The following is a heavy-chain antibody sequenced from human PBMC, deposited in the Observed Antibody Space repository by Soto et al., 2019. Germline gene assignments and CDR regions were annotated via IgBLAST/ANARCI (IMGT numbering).Heavy chain of an antibody. CDR1: GSTFSTYS. CDR2: ISSSNIYK. CDR3: ARARGYSYGYWFDP. D-gene: IGHD5-18*01. V-gene: IGHV3-21*01. Sequence: GGSLRLSCVDSGSTFSTYSMNWVRQAPGRGLEWVASISSSNIYKHYADSVKGRFTISRDNARNSLYLQMNSLRAEDTAVFYCARARGYSYGYWFDPWGQGTLVTVSS. J-gene: IGHJ5*02.